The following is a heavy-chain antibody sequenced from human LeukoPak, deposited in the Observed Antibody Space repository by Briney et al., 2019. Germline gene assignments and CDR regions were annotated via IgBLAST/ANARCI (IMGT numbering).Heavy chain of an antibody. V-gene: IGHV1-2*02. D-gene: IGHD3-3*01. CDR2: INPNNGVT. CDR1: GYIFIHHY. CDR3: VRIYYGPDY. Sequence: ASVKVSCKASGYIFIHHYIYWVRQAPGQGLEWMGWINPNNGVTSYAQRFQGRVTMTGDTSISTSYMELSNLRSDDTAIYYCVRIYYGPDYWGQGTLVTVSS. J-gene: IGHJ4*02.